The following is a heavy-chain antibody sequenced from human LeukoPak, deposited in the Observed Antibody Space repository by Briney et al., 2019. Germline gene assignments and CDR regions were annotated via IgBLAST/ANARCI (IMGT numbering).Heavy chain of an antibody. CDR3: ARDGGVAHYYYYMDV. CDR2: MNPNSGNT. D-gene: IGHD3-3*01. V-gene: IGHV1-8*01. CDR1: GYTFTSYD. J-gene: IGHJ6*03. Sequence: ASVKVSCKASGYTFTSYDIHWVRSATGQGLEWMGWMNPNSGNTGYAQKFQGRVTMTRDTSTSTVYMELSSLRSEDTAVYYCARDGGVAHYYYYMDVWGKGTTVTVSS.